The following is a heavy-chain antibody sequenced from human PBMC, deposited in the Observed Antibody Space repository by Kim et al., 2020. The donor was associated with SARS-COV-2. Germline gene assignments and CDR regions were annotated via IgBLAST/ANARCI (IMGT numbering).Heavy chain of an antibody. CDR3: ARGRKVTGYYIFDY. D-gene: IGHD3-9*01. Sequence: SETLSLTCAVYGGSFSGYYWSWIRQPPGKGLEWIGEINHSGSTNYNPSLKSRVTISVDTSKNQFSLKLSSVTAADTAVYYCARGRKVTGYYIFDYWGQGTLVTVSS. V-gene: IGHV4-34*01. CDR2: INHSGST. CDR1: GGSFSGYY. J-gene: IGHJ4*02.